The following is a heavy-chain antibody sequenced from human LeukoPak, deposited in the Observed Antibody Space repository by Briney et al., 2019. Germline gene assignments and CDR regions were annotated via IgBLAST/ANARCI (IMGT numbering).Heavy chain of an antibody. Sequence: SETLSLTCAVYGGSFSGYYWSWTRQPPGKGLEWIGEINHSGSTNYNPSLKSRVTISVDTSKNQFSLKLSSVTAADTAVYYCARGGRYSYGFDPWGQGTLVTVSS. CDR1: GGSFSGYY. CDR2: INHSGST. CDR3: ARGGRYSYGFDP. V-gene: IGHV4-34*01. D-gene: IGHD5-18*01. J-gene: IGHJ5*02.